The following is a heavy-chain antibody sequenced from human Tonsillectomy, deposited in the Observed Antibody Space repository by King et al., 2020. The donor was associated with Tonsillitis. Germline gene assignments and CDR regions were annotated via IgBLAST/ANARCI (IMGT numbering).Heavy chain of an antibody. CDR2: ISSSGSTI. CDR1: GFSFSSYE. Sequence: VQLVESGGGLVQPGGSLRLSCAASGFSFSSYEMNWVRQAPGKGLEWVSYISSSGSTIYDADSVKGRFTISRDNTKNSLYLQMNSLRAEDTAVYYCARERVYGDYMDYWGQGTLVTVSS. D-gene: IGHD4-17*01. V-gene: IGHV3-48*03. J-gene: IGHJ4*02. CDR3: ARERVYGDYMDY.